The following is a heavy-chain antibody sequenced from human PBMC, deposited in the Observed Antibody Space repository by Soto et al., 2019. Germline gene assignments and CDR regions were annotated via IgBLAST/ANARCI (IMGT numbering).Heavy chain of an antibody. CDR3: ARDVGRHSGGIDY. CDR1: GGTFSSYS. Sequence: QVQLVQSGAEVKKPGSSVKVSCKASGGTFSSYSINWVRQAPGQGLEWMGEIIPIFGTANYAQKFQGRVTITADESTSTAYMALSSLRSEYTAVYYCARDVGRHSGGIDYWGQGTLVTVSS. V-gene: IGHV1-69*01. CDR2: IIPIFGTA. J-gene: IGHJ4*02. D-gene: IGHD1-26*01.